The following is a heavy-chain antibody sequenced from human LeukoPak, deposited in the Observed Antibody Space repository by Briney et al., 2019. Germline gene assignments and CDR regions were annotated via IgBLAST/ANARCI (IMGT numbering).Heavy chain of an antibody. D-gene: IGHD6-19*01. CDR1: GFTFSSYA. CDR2: ISGSGGST. V-gene: IGHV3-23*01. Sequence: GGSLRLSCAASGFTFSSYAMSWVRQAPGKGLEWVSAISGSGGSTYYADSVKGRFAISRDNSKNTLYLQMNSLRAEDTAVYYCARFRVAGPTNFDYWGQGTLVTFSP. CDR3: ARFRVAGPTNFDY. J-gene: IGHJ4*02.